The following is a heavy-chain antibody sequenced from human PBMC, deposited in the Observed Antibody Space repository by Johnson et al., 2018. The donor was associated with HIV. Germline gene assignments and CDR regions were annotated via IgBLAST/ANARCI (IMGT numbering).Heavy chain of an antibody. CDR1: GFIFTNYW. J-gene: IGHJ3*02. Sequence: EVQLVESGGGVVQPGRSLRLSCATSGFIFTNYWMHWVRQAPGKGLEWVSYISSSGSTKYYADSVKGRFTISRDNSKNTLYLQMNSLRAEDTAVYYCAKVDGSGTWGAFDIWGQGTMVTVSS. D-gene: IGHD3-10*01. CDR3: AKVDGSGTWGAFDI. V-gene: IGHV3-48*01. CDR2: ISSSGSTK.